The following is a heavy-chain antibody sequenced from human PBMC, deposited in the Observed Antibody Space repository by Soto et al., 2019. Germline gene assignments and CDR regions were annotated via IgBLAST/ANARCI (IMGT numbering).Heavy chain of an antibody. CDR3: AAGGKNGYIK. CDR2: IIPILGTT. D-gene: IGHD1-1*01. J-gene: IGHJ4*02. V-gene: IGHV1-69*13. CDR1: RDTFDSYA. Sequence: SVKVSCKASRDTFDSYAMTWVRLAPGQGPEWMGGIIPILGTTKYAQKFQGRVTMTADESTSTVYMELSSLRSEDGAVYYCAAGGKNGYIKWGQGTQVTISS.